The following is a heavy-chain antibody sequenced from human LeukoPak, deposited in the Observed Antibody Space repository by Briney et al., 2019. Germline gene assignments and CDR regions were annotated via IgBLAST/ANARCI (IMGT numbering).Heavy chain of an antibody. CDR1: GFTFSTYW. Sequence: GGPLRLSCAASGFTFSTYWMNWVRQAPGKGLEWVADIKPDGSHVSYVDSVKGRFSISRDNAQNSLYLQVSSLRAEDTAIYYCAREGRLLGAFDVWGQGTMVTVSS. J-gene: IGHJ3*01. V-gene: IGHV3-7*01. D-gene: IGHD2-15*01. CDR3: AREGRLLGAFDV. CDR2: IKPDGSHV.